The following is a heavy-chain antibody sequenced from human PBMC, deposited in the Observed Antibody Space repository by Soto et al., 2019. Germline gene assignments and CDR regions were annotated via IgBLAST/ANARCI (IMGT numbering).Heavy chain of an antibody. D-gene: IGHD3-3*01. J-gene: IGHJ4*02. V-gene: IGHV4-34*01. CDR1: GGSFSCYY. Sequence: SETLSLTCAVYGGSFSCYYWSWIRQPPGKGLEWIGEINHSGSTNYNPSLKSRVTISVDTSKNQFSLKLSSVTAADTAVYYCARGPKIPIFGVVIPGAFDYWGQGTLVTVPQ. CDR2: INHSGST. CDR3: ARGPKIPIFGVVIPGAFDY.